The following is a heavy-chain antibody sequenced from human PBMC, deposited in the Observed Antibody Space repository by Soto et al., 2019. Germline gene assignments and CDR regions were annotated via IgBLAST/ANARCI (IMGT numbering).Heavy chain of an antibody. Sequence: ASVKVSCKASGYTFTGYYMHWVRQAPGQGLEWMGWINPNSGGTNYAQKFQGRVTMTRDTSISTAYMELSRLRSDDTAVYYCARDESVYYYDSSGYYSFDYWGRGTLVTVSS. D-gene: IGHD3-22*01. CDR1: GYTFTGYY. J-gene: IGHJ4*02. V-gene: IGHV1-2*02. CDR2: INPNSGGT. CDR3: ARDESVYYYDSSGYYSFDY.